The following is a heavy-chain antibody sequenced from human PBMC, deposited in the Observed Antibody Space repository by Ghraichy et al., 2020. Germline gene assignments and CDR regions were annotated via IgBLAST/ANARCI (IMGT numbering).Heavy chain of an antibody. Sequence: GGSLRLSCAASGFTFSNYAMGCVRQAPGKGLEWVSAINGGGDSTYYADSVKGRFTISRDNSRNTMYLQINGLGADDTAVYYCAKGSASGTKYYFDYWGQGTLVTVSS. J-gene: IGHJ4*02. CDR3: AKGSASGTKYYFDY. CDR1: GFTFSNYA. V-gene: IGHV3-23*01. CDR2: INGGGDST. D-gene: IGHD1/OR15-1a*01.